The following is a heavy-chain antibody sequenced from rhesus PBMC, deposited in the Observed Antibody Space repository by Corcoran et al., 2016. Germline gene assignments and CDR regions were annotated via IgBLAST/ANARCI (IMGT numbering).Heavy chain of an antibody. J-gene: IGHJ4*01. Sequence: QVTLKESGPALVKPTQTLTLTCTFSGFSLSTSGMGVGWLRQPPGKTLEWLAHIYWDNDKRYRTAMKSRLTISKDTSKNQVVLTMTNMDPVDTATYYCARSTIQLQLWVDYWGQGVLVTVSS. V-gene: IGHV2-1*01. CDR1: GFSLSTSGMG. CDR2: IYWDNDK. CDR3: ARSTIQLQLWVDY. D-gene: IGHD5-12*01.